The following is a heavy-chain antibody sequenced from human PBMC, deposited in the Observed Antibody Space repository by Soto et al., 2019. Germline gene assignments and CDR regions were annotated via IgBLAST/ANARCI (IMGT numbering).Heavy chain of an antibody. V-gene: IGHV3-23*01. CDR2: ISGSGGST. CDR3: AKSPDYGDSYLDY. Sequence: GGSLRLSCAASRFTFSSYAMSWVRQAPGKGLERVSAISGSGGSTYYADSVKGRFTISRDNSKNTLYLQMNSLRAEDTAVYYCAKSPDYGDSYLDYWGQGTLVTVSS. J-gene: IGHJ4*02. D-gene: IGHD4-17*01. CDR1: RFTFSSYA.